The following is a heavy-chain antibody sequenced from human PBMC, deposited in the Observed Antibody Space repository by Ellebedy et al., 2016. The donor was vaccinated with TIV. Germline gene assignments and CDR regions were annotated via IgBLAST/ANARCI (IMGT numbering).Heavy chain of an antibody. V-gene: IGHV3-30-3*01. J-gene: IGHJ4*02. CDR3: ARVDETTVTKRAPGSYLGFDY. D-gene: IGHD4-17*01. CDR1: GFTFSSYA. CDR2: ISYDGSNK. Sequence: GESLKISCAASGFTFSSYAMHWVRQAPGKGLEWVAVISYDGSNKYYADSVKGRFTISRDNSKNTLYLQMNSLRAEDTAVYYCARVDETTVTKRAPGSYLGFDYWGQGTLVTVSS.